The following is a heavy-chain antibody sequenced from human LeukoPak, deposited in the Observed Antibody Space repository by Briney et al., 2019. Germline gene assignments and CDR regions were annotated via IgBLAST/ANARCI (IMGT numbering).Heavy chain of an antibody. Sequence: PGGSLRLSCAASGFTFSSYSMNWVRQAPGKGLEWVSYISSSSSTIYYADSVKGRFTISRDNAKNSLYLQMNSLRAEDTAVYYCAREIVRETGDQDYWGQGTLVTVSS. J-gene: IGHJ4*02. V-gene: IGHV3-48*01. D-gene: IGHD3-10*02. CDR1: GFTFSSYS. CDR2: ISSSSSTI. CDR3: AREIVRETGDQDY.